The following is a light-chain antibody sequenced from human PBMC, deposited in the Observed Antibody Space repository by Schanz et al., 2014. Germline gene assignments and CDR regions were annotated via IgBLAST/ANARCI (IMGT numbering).Light chain of an antibody. J-gene: IGKJ4*01. CDR2: DAS. CDR1: EPVGSDY. CDR3: HQRSNWPPT. Sequence: EIVLTQSPSTLSLSPGEGVTLSCRASEPVGSDYVAWYQQKPDQAPRLIISDASNRATGIPDRFSGSGSGTDFTLTISSLEPEDFAVYYCHQRSNWPPTFGGGTKVEIK. V-gene: IGKV3-11*01.